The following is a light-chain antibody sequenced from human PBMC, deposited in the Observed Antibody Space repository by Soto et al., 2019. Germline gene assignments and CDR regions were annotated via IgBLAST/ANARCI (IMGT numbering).Light chain of an antibody. CDR1: QGIVPY. V-gene: IGKV1-27*01. CDR2: GAS. J-gene: IGKJ3*01. Sequence: DGQMTQSPSSLSASVGDRVTITCRAIQGIVPYLAWYQQKPGRVPKLLIYGASTLQSGVPSRFSGSGSGTDFTITINSRQPEDVATYYCQRYNSVPNTFGPGTKVDIK. CDR3: QRYNSVPNT.